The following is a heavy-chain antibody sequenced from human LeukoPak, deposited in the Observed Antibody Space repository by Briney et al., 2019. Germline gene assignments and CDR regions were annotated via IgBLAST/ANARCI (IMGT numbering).Heavy chain of an antibody. CDR1: GFTFSDYY. D-gene: IGHD6-13*01. V-gene: IGHV3-11*06. J-gene: IGHJ4*02. CDR3: ASGRDSSSWYGLDY. Sequence: TGGSLRLSCAASGFTFSDYYMSWIRQAPGKGLEWVSYISSSSSYTNYADSVKGRFTISRDNAKNSLYLQMNSLRAEDTAVYYCASGRDSSSWYGLDYWGQGTLVTVSS. CDR2: ISSSSSYT.